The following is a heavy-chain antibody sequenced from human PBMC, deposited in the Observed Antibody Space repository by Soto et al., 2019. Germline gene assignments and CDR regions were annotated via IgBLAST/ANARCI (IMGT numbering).Heavy chain of an antibody. V-gene: IGHV4-30-4*01. CDR3: ARDKTYGSGSYYKGKPYYYYYYGMDV. D-gene: IGHD3-10*01. Sequence: QVQLQESGPGLVKPSQTLSLTCTVSGGSISSGDYYWSWIRQPPGKGLEWIGYIYYSGSTYYNPSIKSRVTISVDTSKNQFSLKLSSVTAADTAVYYCARDKTYGSGSYYKGKPYYYYYYGMDVWGQGTTVTVSS. CDR1: GGSISSGDYY. CDR2: IYYSGST. J-gene: IGHJ6*02.